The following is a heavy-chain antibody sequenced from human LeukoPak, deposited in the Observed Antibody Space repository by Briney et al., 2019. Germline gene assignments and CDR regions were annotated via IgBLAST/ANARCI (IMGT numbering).Heavy chain of an antibody. D-gene: IGHD5-24*01. Sequence: PGGSLRLSCAASGFTFSDYYMSWIRQAPGKGLEWVSYISSSGSTIYYADSVKGRFTISRDNAKNSLYLQMNSLRAEDTAVYYCARGKEGGEMATITADFDYWGQGTLVTVSS. CDR1: GFTFSDYY. J-gene: IGHJ4*02. V-gene: IGHV3-11*04. CDR3: ARGKEGGEMATITADFDY. CDR2: ISSSGSTI.